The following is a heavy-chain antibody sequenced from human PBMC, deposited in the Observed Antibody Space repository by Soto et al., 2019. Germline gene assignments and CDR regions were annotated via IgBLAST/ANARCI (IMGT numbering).Heavy chain of an antibody. J-gene: IGHJ4*02. D-gene: IGHD6-19*01. CDR2: IIPIFGTA. Sequence: QVQLVQSGAEVKKPGSSVKVSCKASGGTFSSYAISWVRQAPGQGLEWMGGIIPIFGTANYAQKFQGRVTITADESTSTAYMELSSLRSEGTAVYYCARERFFLVYSSGWYGYFDYWGQGTLVTVSS. CDR1: GGTFSSYA. CDR3: ARERFFLVYSSGWYGYFDY. V-gene: IGHV1-69*01.